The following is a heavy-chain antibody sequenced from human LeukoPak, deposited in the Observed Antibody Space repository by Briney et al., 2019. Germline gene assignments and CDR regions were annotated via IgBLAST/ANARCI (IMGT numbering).Heavy chain of an antibody. Sequence: PSETLSLTCTVSGGSISSSYYYWGWIRQPPGKGLEWIGYIYHSGSTYYNPSLKSRGTISVDRSKNQFSLKLSSVTAGDTAGYYCAGPASTGAAAGTFDYWGQGTLVTVSS. CDR1: GGSISSSYYY. CDR3: AGPASTGAAAGTFDY. D-gene: IGHD6-13*01. V-gene: IGHV4-30-2*01. CDR2: IYHSGST. J-gene: IGHJ4*02.